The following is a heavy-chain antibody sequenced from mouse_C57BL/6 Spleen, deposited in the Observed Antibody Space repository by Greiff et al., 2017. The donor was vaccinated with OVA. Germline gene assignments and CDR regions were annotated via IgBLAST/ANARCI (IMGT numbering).Heavy chain of an antibody. CDR3: ARDGGSSYVGYFDV. CDR1: GFTFSDYY. Sequence: EVQRVESEGGLVQPGSSMKLSCTASGFTFSDYYMAWVRQVPEKGLEWVANIDYDGSSTYYLDSLKSRFIISRDNAKNILYLQMSSLKSEDTATYYCARDGGSSYVGYFDVWGTGTTVTVSS. D-gene: IGHD1-1*01. V-gene: IGHV5-16*01. CDR2: IDYDGSST. J-gene: IGHJ1*03.